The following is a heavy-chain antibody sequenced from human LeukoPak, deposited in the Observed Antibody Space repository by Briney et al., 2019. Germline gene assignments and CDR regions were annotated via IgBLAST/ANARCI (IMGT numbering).Heavy chain of an antibody. Sequence: GGSLRLSCAASGLTFSIYSMNWVRQAPGKGLGCVSSISSSSSYIYYADSVKGRFTISRDNAKNSLYLQLNSLRAEYTAVYYSASDSVMVRGVITPFDYWGQGTLVTFSS. CDR2: ISSSSSYI. CDR3: ASDSVMVRGVITPFDY. D-gene: IGHD3-10*01. J-gene: IGHJ4*02. CDR1: GLTFSIYS. V-gene: IGHV3-21*01.